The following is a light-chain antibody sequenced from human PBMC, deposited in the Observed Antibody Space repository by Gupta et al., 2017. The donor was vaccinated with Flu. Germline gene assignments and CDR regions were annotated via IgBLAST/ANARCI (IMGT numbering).Light chain of an antibody. J-gene: IGLJ3*02. V-gene: IGLV10-54*04. CDR3: SAWDSSLSAWV. Sequence: TATLTCTGNNNNVGDQGATWLQQHQGHPPKLLSYRNNNRPSGISDRFSASRSGNTASLTITGLQAEDEADYYCSAWDSSLSAWVFGGGTKLTVL. CDR2: RNN. CDR1: NNNVGDQG.